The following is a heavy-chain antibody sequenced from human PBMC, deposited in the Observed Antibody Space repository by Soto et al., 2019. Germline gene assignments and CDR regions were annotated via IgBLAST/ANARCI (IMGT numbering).Heavy chain of an antibody. V-gene: IGHV4-34*01. D-gene: IGHD2-15*01. CDR3: AVDGARIGY. Sequence: QVQLQQWGAGLLKPSETLSLTCAVYGGSFSGYYWNWIRQPPGKGLEWIGEINHSGITNYNPSLKSRVTISLDTPKSQFSLKLSSVTAADTAVYYCAVDGARIGYWGPGTLVTVSS. CDR2: INHSGIT. CDR1: GGSFSGYY. J-gene: IGHJ4*02.